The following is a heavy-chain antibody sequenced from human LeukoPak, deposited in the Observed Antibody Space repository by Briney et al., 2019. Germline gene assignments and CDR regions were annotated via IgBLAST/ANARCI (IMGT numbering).Heavy chain of an antibody. CDR2: ISGSGGST. CDR3: AKQGSRSPYYYYGMDV. CDR1: GFTFSSYA. V-gene: IGHV3-23*01. J-gene: IGHJ6*02. D-gene: IGHD1-26*01. Sequence: GSLRLSCAASGFTFSSYAMSWVRQAPGKGLEWVSAISGSGGSTYYADSVKGRFTISRDNSKNTLYLQMNSLRAEDTAVYYCAKQGSRSPYYYYGMDVWGQGTTVTVSS.